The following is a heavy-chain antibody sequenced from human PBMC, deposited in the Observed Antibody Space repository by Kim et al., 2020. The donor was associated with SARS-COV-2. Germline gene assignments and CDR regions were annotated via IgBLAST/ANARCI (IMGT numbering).Heavy chain of an antibody. J-gene: IGHJ4*02. Sequence: GGSLRLSCAASGFTFSTYAMNWVRQAPGKGLEWVSSITGGGGGATKYADSVKGRFTISRDNYKSTVDLQMNTLRVEDTAEYHCVTRGWIYNFESWGQGTL. CDR2: ITGGGGGAT. D-gene: IGHD1-7*01. V-gene: IGHV3-23*01. CDR1: GFTFSTYA. CDR3: VTRGWIYNFES.